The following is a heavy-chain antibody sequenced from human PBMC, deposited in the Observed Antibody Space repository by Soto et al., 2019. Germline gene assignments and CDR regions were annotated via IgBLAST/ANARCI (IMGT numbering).Heavy chain of an antibody. J-gene: IGHJ6*02. D-gene: IGHD5-18*01. CDR1: GYSFTSYG. CDR3: ARRGQKWIQLWLMQHPYYYYGMDL. Sequence: EASMRVSCKAAGYSFTSYGISWVRQAPGQGLEWMGWISAYNGNTNYAQKLQGRVTMTTDTSTSTPYMELRSLRSDDTAVYYCARRGQKWIQLWLMQHPYYYYGMDLWG. V-gene: IGHV1-18*01. CDR2: ISAYNGNT.